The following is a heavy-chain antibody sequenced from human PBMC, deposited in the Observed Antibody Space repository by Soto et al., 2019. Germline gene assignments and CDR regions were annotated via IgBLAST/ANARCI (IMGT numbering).Heavy chain of an antibody. D-gene: IGHD3-3*01. Sequence: GGSLRLSYAGSGFNFSNYAMNWVRQTPGKGLEWVSAISGSGGSTQHADSVTGRFIISRDNSKNTLYLHMNSLRAEDTPMYYGGKSDPRPIFGVVRSSMPVRGEGTTISVSS. CDR1: GFNFSNYA. CDR2: ISGSGGST. V-gene: IGHV3-23*01. CDR3: GKSDPRPIFGVVRSSMPV. J-gene: IGHJ6*01.